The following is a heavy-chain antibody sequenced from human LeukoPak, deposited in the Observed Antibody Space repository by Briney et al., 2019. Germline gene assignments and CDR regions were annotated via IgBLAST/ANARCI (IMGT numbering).Heavy chain of an antibody. J-gene: IGHJ4*02. CDR3: AKDQASSGFYFDY. V-gene: IGHV1-18*04. Sequence: ASVKVSCKASGYTFTGYYIHWVPQAPGQGLEWMGWISACNGNTNYAQKLQGRVTMTTDTSTSTAYVELRSLRSDDTAVYYCAKDQASSGFYFDYWGQGTLVTVYS. CDR1: GYTFTGYY. D-gene: IGHD3-22*01. CDR2: ISACNGNT.